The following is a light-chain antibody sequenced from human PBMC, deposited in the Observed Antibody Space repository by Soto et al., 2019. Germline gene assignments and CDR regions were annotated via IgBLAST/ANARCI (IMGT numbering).Light chain of an antibody. CDR2: EVS. J-gene: IGLJ1*01. CDR1: SSDVGDYNY. Sequence: QSAPTQPPSASGSPGQSVTISCTGTSSDVGDYNYVSWYQQHPGKAPKLIIYEVSKRPSGVPDRFSGSKSGNTASLTISGLQAEDEADYYCCSYAGSSTFVFGTGTKLTVL. CDR3: CSYAGSSTFV. V-gene: IGLV2-8*01.